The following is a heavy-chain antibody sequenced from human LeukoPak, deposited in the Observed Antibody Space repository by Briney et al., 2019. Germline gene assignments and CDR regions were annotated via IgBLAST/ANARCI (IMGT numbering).Heavy chain of an antibody. CDR2: INPNSGGT. D-gene: IGHD6-19*01. CDR3: ARDTRGVAGTMDP. J-gene: IGHJ5*02. CDR1: GYTFTGYY. Sequence: ASVKVSCKASGYTFTGYYMHWLRQAPGQGLEWMGWINPNSGGTNYAQKLQGRVTMTTDTSTSTAYMELRSLRSDDTAVYYCARDTRGVAGTMDPWGQGTLVTVSS. V-gene: IGHV1-2*02.